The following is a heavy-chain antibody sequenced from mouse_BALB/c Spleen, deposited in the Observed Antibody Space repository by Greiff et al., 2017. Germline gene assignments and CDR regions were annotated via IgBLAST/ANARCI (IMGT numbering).Heavy chain of an antibody. CDR2: IWAGGST. V-gene: IGHV2-9*02. D-gene: IGHD1-1*01. Sequence: VKLQESGPGLVAPSQSLSITCTVSGFSLTSYGVHWVRQPPGKGLEWLGVIWAGGSTNYNSALMSRLSISKDNSKSQVFLKMNSLQTDDTAMYYCARDRGFITTVVDYAMDYWGQGTSVTVSS. J-gene: IGHJ4*01. CDR1: GFSLTSYG. CDR3: ARDRGFITTVVDYAMDY.